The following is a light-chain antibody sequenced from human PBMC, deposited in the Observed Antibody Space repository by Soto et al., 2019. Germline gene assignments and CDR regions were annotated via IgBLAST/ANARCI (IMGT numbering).Light chain of an antibody. CDR1: QSVSSTF. CDR3: GQFVSAPPWT. J-gene: IGKJ1*01. CDR2: GVS. Sequence: EIVLTQSPGTLSLSPGERATLSCRASQSVSSTFLAWYQQKPGQAPRLLIYGVSKRATGIPDRFSGSGSGTDFTLTISRLEPEDFAVYFCGQFVSAPPWTFGQGTKVEIK. V-gene: IGKV3-20*01.